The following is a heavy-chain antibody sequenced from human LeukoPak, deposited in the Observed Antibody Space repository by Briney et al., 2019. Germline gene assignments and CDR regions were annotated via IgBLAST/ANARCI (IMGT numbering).Heavy chain of an antibody. Sequence: ASVKVSCKASGYTFTGYYMHWVRQAPGQGLEWMGRINPNSGGTNYAQKFQGRVTMTRDTSISTAYMELSRLRSDDTAVYYCARALRGDGVDAFDIWGQGTMVTVSS. V-gene: IGHV1-2*06. CDR3: ARALRGDGVDAFDI. J-gene: IGHJ3*02. CDR2: INPNSGGT. CDR1: GYTFTGYY. D-gene: IGHD2-8*01.